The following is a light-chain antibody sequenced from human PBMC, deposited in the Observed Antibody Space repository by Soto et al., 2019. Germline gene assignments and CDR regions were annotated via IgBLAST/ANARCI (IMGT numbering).Light chain of an antibody. CDR1: QSISGY. Sequence: DIQMTQSPSSLSASVGDRVTITCRASQSISGYLNWFQQKPGKAPKLLIYAASSLQGGVPSRFSGSGSGTDFTLTISSLQPEDFATYYCQQIYSTPLTFGGGTNVDI. J-gene: IGKJ4*01. CDR3: QQIYSTPLT. V-gene: IGKV1-39*01. CDR2: AAS.